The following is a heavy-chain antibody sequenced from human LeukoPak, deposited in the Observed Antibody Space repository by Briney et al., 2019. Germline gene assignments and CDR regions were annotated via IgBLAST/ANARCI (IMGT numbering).Heavy chain of an antibody. CDR2: INQDGSEK. D-gene: IGHD4/OR15-4a*01. Sequence: GGSLRLSCVASGFTLSRYWMSWVRQAPGKGLEWVANINQDGSEKHYLDSVKGRFTISRDNSKNTLYLQMNSLRAEDTAVYYCARRAGAYSHPYDYWGQGTLVTVSS. J-gene: IGHJ4*02. CDR3: ARRAGAYSHPYDY. CDR1: GFTLSRYW. V-gene: IGHV3-7*03.